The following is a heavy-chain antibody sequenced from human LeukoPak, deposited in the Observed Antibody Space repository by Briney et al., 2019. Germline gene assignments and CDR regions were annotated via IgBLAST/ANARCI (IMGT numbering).Heavy chain of an antibody. Sequence: ASVKVSCKASGYTFTSYGISWVRQAPGQGLEWMGWISAYNGNTNYAQKLQGRVTMTTDTSTSTAYMELRSLRSDDTAVYYCAKGSAAAGTIYTFDIWGQGTMLTVSS. CDR1: GYTFTSYG. D-gene: IGHD6-13*01. CDR2: ISAYNGNT. V-gene: IGHV1-18*01. J-gene: IGHJ3*02. CDR3: AKGSAAAGTIYTFDI.